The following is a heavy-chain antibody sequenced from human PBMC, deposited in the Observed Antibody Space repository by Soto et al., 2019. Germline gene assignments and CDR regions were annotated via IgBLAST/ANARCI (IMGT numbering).Heavy chain of an antibody. CDR1: CGSFSGYY. J-gene: IGHJ4*02. CDR3: ARGSQEGIDY. Sequence: PSDTLSLTCAVYCGSFSGYYWSWIRQPPGKGLEWIGEINHSGSTNYNPSLKSRVTISVDTSKNQFSLKLSSVTAADTAVYYCARGSQEGIDYWGQGTLVTVSS. V-gene: IGHV4-34*01. D-gene: IGHD3-10*01. CDR2: INHSGST.